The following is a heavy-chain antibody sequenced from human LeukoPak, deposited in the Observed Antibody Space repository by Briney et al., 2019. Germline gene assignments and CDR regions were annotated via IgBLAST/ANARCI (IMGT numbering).Heavy chain of an antibody. J-gene: IGHJ5*02. CDR2: ISSSSSTI. CDR1: GFTFSSYS. D-gene: IGHD3-22*01. V-gene: IGHV3-48*04. CDR3: ARESDHYDSSGYYQGWFDP. Sequence: GGSLRLSCAASGFTFSSYSMNWVRQAPGKGLEGVSYISSSSSTIYYADFVKGRFTISRDNAKNSLYLQMNSLRGEDTAVYYCARESDHYDSSGYYQGWFDPWGQGTLVTVSS.